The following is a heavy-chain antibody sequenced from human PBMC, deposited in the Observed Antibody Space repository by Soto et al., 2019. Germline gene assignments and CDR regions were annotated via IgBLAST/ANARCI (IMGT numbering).Heavy chain of an antibody. D-gene: IGHD1-26*01. CDR2: IYHSGST. CDR3: ARVRVVGATADYYYYGMDV. Sequence: SETLSLTCAVSGGSISSGGYSWSWIRQPPGKGLEWIGYIYHSGSTYYNPSLKSRVTISVDRSKNQFSLKLSSVTAADTAVYYCARVRVVGATADYYYYGMDVWGQGTTVTVSS. CDR1: GGSISSGGYS. V-gene: IGHV4-30-2*01. J-gene: IGHJ6*02.